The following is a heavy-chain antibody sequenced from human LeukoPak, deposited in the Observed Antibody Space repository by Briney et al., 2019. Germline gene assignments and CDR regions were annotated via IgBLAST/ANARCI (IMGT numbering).Heavy chain of an antibody. D-gene: IGHD6-13*01. Sequence: GGTLRLSCAASGFSYSSYGMSWVRLAPGRGLEWVSAISASGGTNYADSVKGRFTISRDNAKNTVSLQMNNLRVDDTALYFCAKDVLQLVAGEYFDYWGRGTLVAVSS. CDR2: ISASGGT. CDR3: AKDVLQLVAGEYFDY. J-gene: IGHJ4*02. V-gene: IGHV3-23*01. CDR1: GFSYSSYG.